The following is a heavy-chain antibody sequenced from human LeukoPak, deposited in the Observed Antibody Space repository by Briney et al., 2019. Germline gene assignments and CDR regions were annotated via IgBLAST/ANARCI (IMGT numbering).Heavy chain of an antibody. CDR1: GYSISSGYY. J-gene: IGHJ4*02. CDR2: INHSGST. D-gene: IGHD6-19*01. V-gene: IGHV4-38-2*02. Sequence: SETLSLTCTVSGYSISSGYYWGWIRQPPGKGLEWIGEINHSGSTNYNPSLKSRVTISVDTSKNQFSLKLSSVTAADTAVYYCARVYSSGSWGQGTLVTVSS. CDR3: ARVYSSGS.